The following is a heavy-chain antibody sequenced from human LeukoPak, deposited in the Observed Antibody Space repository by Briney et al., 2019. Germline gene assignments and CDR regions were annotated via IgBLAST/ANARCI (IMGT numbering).Heavy chain of an antibody. CDR2: IYHSGST. Sequence: SETLSLTCTVSGGSISSGGYYWSWIRQPPGKGLEWIGYIYHSGSTYYNPSLKSRVTISVDTSKNQFSLKLSSVTAADTAVYYCARGPTGYFDYWGQGTLVTVSS. CDR3: ARGPTGYFDY. V-gene: IGHV4-30-2*01. CDR1: GGSISSGGYY. J-gene: IGHJ4*02. D-gene: IGHD3-10*01.